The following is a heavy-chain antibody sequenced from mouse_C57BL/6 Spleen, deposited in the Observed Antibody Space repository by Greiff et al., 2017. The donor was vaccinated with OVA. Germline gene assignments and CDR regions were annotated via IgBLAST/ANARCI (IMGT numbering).Heavy chain of an antibody. J-gene: IGHJ3*01. CDR1: GYTFTSYW. Sequence: QVQLQQPGAELVRPGTSVKLSCKASGYTFTSYWMHWVKQRPGQGLEWIGVIDPSDSYTNYNQKFKGKATLTVDTSSSTAYMQLSSLTSEDSAVDYCASPLYSNYEAWFAYWGQGTLVTVSA. V-gene: IGHV1-59*01. D-gene: IGHD2-5*01. CDR3: ASPLYSNYEAWFAY. CDR2: IDPSDSYT.